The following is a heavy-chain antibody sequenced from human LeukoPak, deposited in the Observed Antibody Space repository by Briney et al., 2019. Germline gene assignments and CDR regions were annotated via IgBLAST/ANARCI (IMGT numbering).Heavy chain of an antibody. CDR3: ASSYYYDSSGPNPVDAFDI. Sequence: GGSLRLSCSASGFTFSSYAMHWVRQAPGKGLEYVSAISSNGGSTYYADSVKGRFTISRDNSKNTLYLQMNSLRAEDTAVYYCASSYYYDSSGPNPVDAFDIWGQGTMVTVSS. V-gene: IGHV3-64*04. CDR1: GFTFSSYA. J-gene: IGHJ3*02. D-gene: IGHD3-22*01. CDR2: ISSNGGST.